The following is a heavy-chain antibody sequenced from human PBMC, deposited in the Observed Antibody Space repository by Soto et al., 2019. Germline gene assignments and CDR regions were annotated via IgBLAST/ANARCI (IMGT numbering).Heavy chain of an antibody. Sequence: ASVKVSCKASGYTFTGYYMHWVRQAPGQGLEWMGWINPNSGGTNYAQKFQGWVTMTRDTSISTAYMELSRLRPDDTAVYYCARANLPGIAAAATGYFQHWGQGTLVTV. D-gene: IGHD6-13*01. V-gene: IGHV1-2*04. CDR1: GYTFTGYY. CDR2: INPNSGGT. J-gene: IGHJ1*01. CDR3: ARANLPGIAAAATGYFQH.